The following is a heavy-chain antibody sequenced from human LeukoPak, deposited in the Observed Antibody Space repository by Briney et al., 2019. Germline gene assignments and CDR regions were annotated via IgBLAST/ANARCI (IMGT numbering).Heavy chain of an antibody. J-gene: IGHJ4*02. CDR1: GYTFTGYY. Sequence: ASVKVSCKASGYTFTGYYMHWVRQAPGQGLEWMGWINPNSGGTNYAQKSQGRVTMTRDTSISTAYMELSRLRSDDTAVYYCARDSVGATALFDYWGQGTLVTVSS. CDR2: INPNSGGT. D-gene: IGHD1-26*01. V-gene: IGHV1-2*02. CDR3: ARDSVGATALFDY.